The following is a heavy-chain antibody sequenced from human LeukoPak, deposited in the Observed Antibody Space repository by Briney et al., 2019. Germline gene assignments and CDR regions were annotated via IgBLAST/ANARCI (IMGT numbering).Heavy chain of an antibody. Sequence: PGGSLRLSCAASGFTFSSYSMHWVRQAPGKGLEWVSPFSSGSSYIYYADSVKGRFTISRDNAKNSLYLQMNSLRAEDTALYYCARRWDSSSRYDYYYMDVWGKGTTVTVSS. V-gene: IGHV3-21*01. D-gene: IGHD6-13*01. CDR1: GFTFSSYS. CDR2: FSSGSSYI. J-gene: IGHJ6*03. CDR3: ARRWDSSSRYDYYYMDV.